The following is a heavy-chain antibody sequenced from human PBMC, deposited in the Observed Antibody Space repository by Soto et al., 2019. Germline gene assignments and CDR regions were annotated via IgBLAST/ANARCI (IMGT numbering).Heavy chain of an antibody. V-gene: IGHV4-34*01. Sequence: PSETLSLTCAVYGGSFSGYYWSWIRQPPGKGLEWIGEINHSGSTNYNPSLKSRVTISVDTSKNQFSLKLSSVTAADTAVYYCARGRITMVRGVGYGMDVWGQGTTVTVSS. CDR2: INHSGST. J-gene: IGHJ6*02. CDR1: GGSFSGYY. D-gene: IGHD3-10*01. CDR3: ARGRITMVRGVGYGMDV.